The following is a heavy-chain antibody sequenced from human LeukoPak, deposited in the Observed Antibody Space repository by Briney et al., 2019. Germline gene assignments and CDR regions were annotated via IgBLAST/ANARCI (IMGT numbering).Heavy chain of an antibody. V-gene: IGHV3-9*03. D-gene: IGHD6-13*01. J-gene: IGHJ4*02. CDR3: AKGLGSSSRFSFDY. CDR2: ISWNSGSI. Sequence: GRSLRLSCAASGFTFDDYAMHWVRQAPGKGLEWVSGISWNSGSIGYADSVKGRFTISRDNAKNSLYLQMNSLRAEDMALYYCAKGLGSSSRFSFDYWGQGTLATVSS. CDR1: GFTFDDYA.